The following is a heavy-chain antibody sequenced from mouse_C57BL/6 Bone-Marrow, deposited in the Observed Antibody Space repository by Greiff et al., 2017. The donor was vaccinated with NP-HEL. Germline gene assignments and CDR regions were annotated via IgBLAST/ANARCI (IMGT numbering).Heavy chain of an antibody. J-gene: IGHJ4*01. CDR2: IRNKANGYTT. Sequence: EVQRVESGGGLVQPGGSLSLSCAASGFTFTDYYMSWVRQPPGKALEWLGFIRNKANGYTTEYSASVKGRFTISRDNSQSILYLQMNALRAEDSATYYCARSSAYFNAMDYWGQGTSVTVSS. CDR1: GFTFTDYY. V-gene: IGHV7-3*01. CDR3: ARSSAYFNAMDY. D-gene: IGHD2-10*01.